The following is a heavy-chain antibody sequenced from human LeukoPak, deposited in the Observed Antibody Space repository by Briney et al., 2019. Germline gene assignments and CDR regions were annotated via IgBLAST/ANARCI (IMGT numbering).Heavy chain of an antibody. Sequence: GRSLRLSCAASGFTFSSYAMHWVRQAPGKGPEWVAVISYDGSNKYYADSVKGRFTISRDNSKNTPYLQMNSLRAEDTAVYYCACEYSSSWFDYWGQGTLVTVSS. V-gene: IGHV3-30-3*01. CDR3: ACEYSSSWFDY. J-gene: IGHJ4*02. CDR2: ISYDGSNK. D-gene: IGHD6-13*01. CDR1: GFTFSSYA.